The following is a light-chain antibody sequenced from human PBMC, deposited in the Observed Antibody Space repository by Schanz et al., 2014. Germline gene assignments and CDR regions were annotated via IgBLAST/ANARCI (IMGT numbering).Light chain of an antibody. CDR1: SSDIGSYNY. V-gene: IGLV2-14*01. Sequence: QSALTQPASVSGSPGQSITISCTGTSSDIGSYNYVSWYQQHPGKAPKLMIYDVSNRPSGVSNRFSGSKSGNTASLTISGLQAEDEADYYCSSYAGNKYVFGTGTKLTVL. CDR2: DVS. CDR3: SSYAGNKYV. J-gene: IGLJ1*01.